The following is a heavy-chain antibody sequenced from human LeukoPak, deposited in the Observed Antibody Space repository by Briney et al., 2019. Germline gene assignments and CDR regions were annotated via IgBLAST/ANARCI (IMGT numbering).Heavy chain of an antibody. CDR2: IKDDGSRK. CDR3: ARECIDGYYESSGYDL. Sequence: GGSLRLSCAASGFSLSGYWMTWVRQAPGKGLEWVANIKDDGSRKHDVDSARGRFTISRDNAKNSLYLDMNSLRAEDTAEYYCARECIDGYYESSGYDLWGQGTLVTVSS. CDR1: GFSLSGYW. J-gene: IGHJ4*02. D-gene: IGHD3-22*01. V-gene: IGHV3-7*01.